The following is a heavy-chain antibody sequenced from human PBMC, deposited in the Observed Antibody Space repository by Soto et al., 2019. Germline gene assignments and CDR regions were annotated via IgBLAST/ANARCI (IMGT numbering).Heavy chain of an antibody. CDR2: VYYTGST. D-gene: IGHD6-6*01. CDR3: ARSIAVPSGHIDH. Sequence: QVQLQESGPGLVKPSETLSLTCRVCGGSMSGYYWSWVRLAPGKGLEWIGYVYYTGSTNYNPSLQSRVSISVDTSNKHFSLSLSLVTAADTAVYFCARSIAVPSGHIDHWGQGIRVTISS. J-gene: IGHJ4*02. CDR1: GGSMSGYY. V-gene: IGHV4-59*01.